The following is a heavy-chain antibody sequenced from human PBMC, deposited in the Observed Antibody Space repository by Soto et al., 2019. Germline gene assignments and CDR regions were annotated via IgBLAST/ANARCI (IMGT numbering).Heavy chain of an antibody. CDR1: GYTFTGYY. D-gene: IGHD6-19*01. CDR3: ATRSGSGWYWAFDI. J-gene: IGHJ3*02. V-gene: IGHV1-2*04. CDR2: INPNSGGT. Sequence: ASVKVSCKASGYTFTGYYMHWVRQAPGQGLEWMGWINPNSGGTNYAQKFQGWVTMTRDTSISTAYMELSRLRSDDTAVYYCATRSGSGWYWAFDIWGQGTMVTVSS.